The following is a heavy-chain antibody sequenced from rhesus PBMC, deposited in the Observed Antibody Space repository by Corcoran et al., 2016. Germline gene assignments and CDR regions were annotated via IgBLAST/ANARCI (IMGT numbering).Heavy chain of an antibody. V-gene: IGHV4S12*01. CDR1: GGSISGYY. D-gene: IGHD1-26*01. Sequence: QVQLQESGPGVVKPSETLSLTCTVSGGSISGYYWSWIRQPPRKGLEWIGGIYSNSESTNYNPSPKRRVTISKATSKNQFPLKLSSVTATDTAVYYCATPPLNNWNYFDYWGQGVLVTVSS. CDR3: ATPPLNNWNYFDY. CDR2: IYSNSEST. J-gene: IGHJ4*01.